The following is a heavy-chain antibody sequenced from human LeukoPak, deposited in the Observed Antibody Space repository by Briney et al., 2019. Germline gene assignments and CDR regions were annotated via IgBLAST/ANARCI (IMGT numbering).Heavy chain of an antibody. D-gene: IGHD5-12*01. CDR1: GFTFNSYS. V-gene: IGHV3-21*01. J-gene: IGHJ4*02. CDR2: ISSSSSYI. Sequence: GGSLRLSCAASGFTFNSYSMNWVRQAPGKGLEWVSSISSSSSYIYYADSVKGRFTMSRANGMNSLYLQMNSLRAEDTAVYYCARDRGYSRYDLYSLDYWGQGPLVTVSS. CDR3: ARDRGYSRYDLYSLDY.